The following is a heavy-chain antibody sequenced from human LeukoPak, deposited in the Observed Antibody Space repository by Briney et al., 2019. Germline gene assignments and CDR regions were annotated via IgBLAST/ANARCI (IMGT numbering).Heavy chain of an antibody. D-gene: IGHD3-9*01. CDR1: GYTFPSYG. Sequence: ASVKVSCKASGYTFPSYGISWVRQAAGQGLEWMGWISAYYCNTNYAQKLRGRLTKNLDTSTHTAYIAPRSLRSDDRAVYYCARDTLMYILTPPDYWGQGTLVTVSS. V-gene: IGHV1-18*01. J-gene: IGHJ4*02. CDR2: ISAYYCNT. CDR3: ARDTLMYILTPPDY.